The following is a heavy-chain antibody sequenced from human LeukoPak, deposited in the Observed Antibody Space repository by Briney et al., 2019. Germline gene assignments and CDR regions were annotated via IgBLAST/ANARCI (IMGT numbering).Heavy chain of an antibody. D-gene: IGHD2-15*01. CDR2: IYSGGST. CDR3: ARLVGITYFDY. J-gene: IGHJ4*02. Sequence: GGSLRLSCAASGFTVSSNYMSRVRQAPGKGLEWVSVIYSGGSTYHADSVKGRFTISRDNSKNTLFLQMNTLSAEDTAVYYCARLVGITYFDYWGQGTLVTVSS. CDR1: GFTVSSNY. V-gene: IGHV3-53*01.